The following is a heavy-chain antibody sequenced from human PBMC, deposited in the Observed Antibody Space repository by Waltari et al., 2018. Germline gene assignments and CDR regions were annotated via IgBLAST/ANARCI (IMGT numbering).Heavy chain of an antibody. D-gene: IGHD2-2*01. V-gene: IGHV1-69*01. J-gene: IGHJ6*03. Sequence: QVQLVQSGAEVKKPGSSVKVSCKASGGTFSSYAISWVRQAPGQGLEWMGGIIPIFGTANYAQKFQGRVTITADESTSTAYMELSSLRSEDTAVYYCARARDIVVVPAADDYYYYRDVGGKGTTGTVS. CDR3: ARARDIVVVPAADDYYYYRDV. CDR1: GGTFSSYA. CDR2: IIPIFGTA.